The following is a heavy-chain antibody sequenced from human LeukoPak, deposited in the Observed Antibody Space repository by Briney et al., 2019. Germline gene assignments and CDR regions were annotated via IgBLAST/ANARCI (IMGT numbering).Heavy chain of an antibody. CDR1: GGSFSGYC. CDR2: INHSGST. V-gene: IGHV4-34*01. J-gene: IGHJ4*02. CDR3: ARSSDSSSWDKFDY. Sequence: SETLSLTCAVYGGSFSGYCWSWIRQPPGKGLEWIGEINHSGSTNYNPSLKSRVTISVDTSKNQFSLKLSSVTAADTAVYYCARSSDSSSWDKFDYWGQGTLVTVSS. D-gene: IGHD6-13*01.